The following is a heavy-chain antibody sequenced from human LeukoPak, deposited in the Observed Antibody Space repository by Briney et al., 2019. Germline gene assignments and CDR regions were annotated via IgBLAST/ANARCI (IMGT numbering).Heavy chain of an antibody. D-gene: IGHD2-8*01. CDR2: IYPGDSDT. Sequence: GESLKISCKGSGYSFTSYWIGWVRQMPGKGLEWMGIIYPGDSDTRYSPSFQGQVTISADKSISTAYLQWSSLKASDTAMYYCARLVGYCTNGVCPSPPYYYYYGMDVWGQGTTVTVSS. CDR1: GYSFTSYW. CDR3: ARLVGYCTNGVCPSPPYYYYYGMDV. V-gene: IGHV5-51*01. J-gene: IGHJ6*02.